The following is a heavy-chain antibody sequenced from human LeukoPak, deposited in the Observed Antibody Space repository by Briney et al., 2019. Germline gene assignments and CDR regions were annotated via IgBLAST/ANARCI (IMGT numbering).Heavy chain of an antibody. CDR3: ARFEVNHEDSSSFYYFDH. Sequence: GESLKISCRVSGYAFASYWIGWVRQVPGKGLEWMGITYRDDSDTKYSPSFQGQVAFSADKSVNTAYLQWSSLKASDSAMYYCARFEVNHEDSSSFYYFDHWGQGTLVTVSS. CDR1: GYAFASYW. V-gene: IGHV5-51*01. CDR2: TYRDDSDT. J-gene: IGHJ4*02. D-gene: IGHD3-22*01.